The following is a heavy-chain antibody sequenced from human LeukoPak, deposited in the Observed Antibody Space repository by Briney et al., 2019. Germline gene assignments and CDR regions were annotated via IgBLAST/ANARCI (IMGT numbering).Heavy chain of an antibody. CDR1: GFTFSNYA. CDR2: ISGSGGST. CDR3: ALGRNIVIVPAAIFDS. J-gene: IGHJ4*02. Sequence: GSLRLSCAAAGFTFSNYAMSWVRQAPGKGLEWVSAISGSGGSTYYADSAKGRFTISRDNSKNTLYLQMNSLRAEDTAVYYCALGRNIVIVPAAIFDSWGQGTLVTVSS. V-gene: IGHV3-23*01. D-gene: IGHD2-2*02.